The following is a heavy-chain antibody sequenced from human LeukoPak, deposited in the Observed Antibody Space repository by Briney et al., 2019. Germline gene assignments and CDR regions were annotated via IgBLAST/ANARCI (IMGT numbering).Heavy chain of an antibody. D-gene: IGHD1-14*01. CDR3: ARPRKTLDAFDI. CDR1: GGSISSYY. Sequence: SETLSLTCTVSGGSISSYYWSWIRQPPGKGLEWIGYIYYGGSTKYNPSLKSRVTISVDTSKNHFSLRLSSLTAADTAVYYCARPRKTLDAFDIWGQGTMVIVST. V-gene: IGHV4-59*08. CDR2: IYYGGST. J-gene: IGHJ3*02.